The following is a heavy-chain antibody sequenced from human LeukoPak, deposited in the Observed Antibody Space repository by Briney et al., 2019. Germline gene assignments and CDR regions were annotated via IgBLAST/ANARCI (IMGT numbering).Heavy chain of an antibody. Sequence: SETLSLTCTVSNGSISSYYWSWIRQSAGKGLEWIGYIYYSGSTNYNPSLKSRVTISVDTSKNQFSLKLSSVTAADTAVYYCARGREDPYYFDYWGQGTLVTVSS. CDR1: NGSISSYY. J-gene: IGHJ4*02. CDR3: ARGREDPYYFDY. CDR2: IYYSGST. V-gene: IGHV4-59*01.